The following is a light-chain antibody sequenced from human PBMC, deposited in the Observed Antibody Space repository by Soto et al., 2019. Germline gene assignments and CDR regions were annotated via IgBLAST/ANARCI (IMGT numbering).Light chain of an antibody. CDR1: SGSVSTSYY. V-gene: IGLV8-61*01. CDR2: NTK. Sequence: QTVVTQEPSFSVSPGGTVTLTCDLSSGSVSTSYYPSWFQQTPGQAPRILIYNTKIRSSGVPDRFSGSILGSKDALTITGAQADDESDYSCSMYVSVGIYWVFGVGTKLPVL. CDR3: SMYVSVGIYWV. J-gene: IGLJ3*02.